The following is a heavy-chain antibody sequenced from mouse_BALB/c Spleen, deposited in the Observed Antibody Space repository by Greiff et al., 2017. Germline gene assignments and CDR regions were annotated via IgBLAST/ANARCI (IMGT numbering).Heavy chain of an antibody. D-gene: IGHD1-1*01. CDR2: ISSGGSYT. CDR1: GFTFSSYG. J-gene: IGHJ4*01. Sequence: EVKLQESGGDLVKPGGSLKLSCAASGFTFSSYGMSWVRQTPDKRLEWVATISSGGSYTYYPDSVKGRFTISRDNAKNTLYLQMSSLKSEDTAMYYCARHDYYGSSYGYYAMDYWGQGTSVTVSS. V-gene: IGHV5-6*01. CDR3: ARHDYYGSSYGYYAMDY.